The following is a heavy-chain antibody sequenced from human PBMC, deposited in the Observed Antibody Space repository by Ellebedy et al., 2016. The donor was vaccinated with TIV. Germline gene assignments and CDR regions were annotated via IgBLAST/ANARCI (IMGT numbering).Heavy chain of an antibody. V-gene: IGHV3-30*01. CDR3: ARVRAYDFLAGYLPY. CDR2: ISYDGSNK. D-gene: IGHD3-9*01. Sequence: PGGSLRLSCAASRFTFSAYTMHWVRQAPGKGLEWVAVISYDGSNKYYADSVKGRFTISRDNSKNTLYLQMNSLRAEDTAVYYCARVRAYDFLAGYLPYWGQGTLVTVSS. J-gene: IGHJ4*02. CDR1: RFTFSAYT.